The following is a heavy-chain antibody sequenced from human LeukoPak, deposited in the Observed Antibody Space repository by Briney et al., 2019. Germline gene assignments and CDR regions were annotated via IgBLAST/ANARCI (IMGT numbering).Heavy chain of an antibody. J-gene: IGHJ4*02. Sequence: GGSLRLSCAASGFTFSSYSMNWVRQAPWKGLEWVSGISWNSGSIGYADSVKGRFTISRDNAKNSLHLQMNSLRAEDTALYYCVKDIRGLPGEGYFDYWGQGTLVTVSS. V-gene: IGHV3-9*01. CDR1: GFTFSSYS. CDR3: VKDIRGLPGEGYFDY. D-gene: IGHD4-11*01. CDR2: ISWNSGSI.